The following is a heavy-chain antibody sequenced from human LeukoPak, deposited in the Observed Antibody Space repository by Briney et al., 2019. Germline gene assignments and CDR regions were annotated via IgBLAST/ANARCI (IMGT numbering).Heavy chain of an antibody. V-gene: IGHV3-9*01. CDR3: AKDDSGTIDY. CDR1: GFSFDDYT. Sequence: PGGSLRLSCIASGFSFDDYTMHWVRQAPGKGLEWVSGIGSNSGGIGYADSVKGRFTISRDNAKNSLYLQMNSLRVEDTAFYYCAKDDSGTIDYWGQGTLVIVSS. D-gene: IGHD1-14*01. CDR2: IGSNSGGI. J-gene: IGHJ4*02.